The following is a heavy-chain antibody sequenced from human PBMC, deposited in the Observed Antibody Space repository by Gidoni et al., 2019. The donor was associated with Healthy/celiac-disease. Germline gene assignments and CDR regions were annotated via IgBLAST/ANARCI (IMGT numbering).Heavy chain of an antibody. J-gene: IGHJ4*02. D-gene: IGHD5-18*01. CDR2: ISNDGSNK. CDR1: GFTFSSYG. Sequence: QVQLVESGGGVVQPGRSLRLSCAASGFTFSSYGMHWVRQAPGKGLEWVAVISNDGSNKYYADSVKGRFTISRDNSKNTLYLQMNSLRAEDTAVYYCAADTAMVWYWGQGTLVTVSS. V-gene: IGHV3-30*03. CDR3: AADTAMVWY.